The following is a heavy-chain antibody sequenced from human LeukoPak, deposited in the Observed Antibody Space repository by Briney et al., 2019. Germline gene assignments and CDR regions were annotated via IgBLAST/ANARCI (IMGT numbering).Heavy chain of an antibody. CDR2: IYYSGST. D-gene: IGHD3-22*01. CDR3: ARASYSYDISGWVPFDY. V-gene: IGHV4-39*07. CDR1: GGSISSSSYY. Sequence: SETLSLTCAVSGGSISSSSYYWGWIRQPPGKGLEWIGSIYYSGSTYYNPSLKSRVTISGDTSENQFSLRLSSVTAADTAVYYCARASYSYDISGWVPFDYWGQGTLVTVSS. J-gene: IGHJ4*02.